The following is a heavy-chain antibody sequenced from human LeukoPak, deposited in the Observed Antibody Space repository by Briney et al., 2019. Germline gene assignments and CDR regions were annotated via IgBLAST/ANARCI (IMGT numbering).Heavy chain of an antibody. Sequence: ASVKASCKASGGTFSSYTISWVRQAPGQGLEWMGRIIPILGIANYAQKFQGRVTITADKSTSTAYMELSSLRSEDTAVYYCAREGSSWYYFDYWGQGTLVTVSS. V-gene: IGHV1-69*04. J-gene: IGHJ4*02. CDR3: AREGSSWYYFDY. D-gene: IGHD6-13*01. CDR1: GGTFSSYT. CDR2: IIPILGIA.